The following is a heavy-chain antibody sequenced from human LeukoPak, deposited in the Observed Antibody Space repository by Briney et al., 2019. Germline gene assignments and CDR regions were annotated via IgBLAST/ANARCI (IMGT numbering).Heavy chain of an antibody. CDR3: AKDQGYGSSGYYHN. D-gene: IGHD3-22*01. CDR1: GFTFSSSA. Sequence: GGSLRLSCAASGFTFSSSAMTWVRQAPGKGLEWVSAISGSGGSTYYADSVKGRFTISRDNSKNTLYLQMNSLRAEDTAVYYCAKDQGYGSSGYYHNWGQGTLVTVSS. CDR2: ISGSGGST. V-gene: IGHV3-23*01. J-gene: IGHJ4*02.